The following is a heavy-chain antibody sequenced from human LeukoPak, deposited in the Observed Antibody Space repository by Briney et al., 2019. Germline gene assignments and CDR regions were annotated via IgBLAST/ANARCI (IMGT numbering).Heavy chain of an antibody. Sequence: ASVKVSRKASGYTFTSYGISWVRQAPGQGLEWMGWISAYNGNTDYAQKLQGRVTMTTDTSTSTAYMELRSLRSDDTAVYYCARRGYSGSYYFYYYYMDVWGKGTTVTVSS. CDR2: ISAYNGNT. D-gene: IGHD1-26*01. V-gene: IGHV1-18*01. CDR3: ARRGYSGSYYFYYYYMDV. CDR1: GYTFTSYG. J-gene: IGHJ6*03.